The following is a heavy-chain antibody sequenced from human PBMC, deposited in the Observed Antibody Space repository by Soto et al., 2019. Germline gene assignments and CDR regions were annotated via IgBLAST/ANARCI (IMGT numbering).Heavy chain of an antibody. D-gene: IGHD3-16*01. CDR1: GYTFTRYG. J-gene: IGHJ6*02. CDR3: AMVDVYVTPSPQDV. CDR2: INTYNGNT. V-gene: IGHV1-18*01. Sequence: QVQLVQSGAEVKNPGASVKVSCEASGYTFTRYGIGWARQAPGQGLEWMGGINTYNGNTNYAQNLQGRVTLTTDTSTSTAYMELRSLRSNDTAIYYCAMVDVYVTPSPQDVWGQGTTVIVSS.